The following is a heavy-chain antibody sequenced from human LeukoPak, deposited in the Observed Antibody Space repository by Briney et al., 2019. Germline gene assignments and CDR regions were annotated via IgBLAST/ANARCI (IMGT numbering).Heavy chain of an antibody. V-gene: IGHV3-74*01. D-gene: IGHD3-10*01. Sequence: PGGSLRLSCAVSGFTFSSYWMHWVRQAPGKGLVWVARINSNGSTTNYADSVKGRFTMTRDNAKNTLYLQINSLRAEDTAVYYCASQTIIRAFYIWGQGTIGNGSS. CDR2: INSNGSTT. CDR1: GFTFSSYW. CDR3: ASQTIIRAFYI. J-gene: IGHJ3*02.